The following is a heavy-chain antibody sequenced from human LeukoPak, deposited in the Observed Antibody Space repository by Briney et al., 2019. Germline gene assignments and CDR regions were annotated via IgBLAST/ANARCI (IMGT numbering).Heavy chain of an antibody. J-gene: IGHJ6*02. CDR3: ARALSRFAGMDV. Sequence: PSETLSLTCTVSGGSISSYYWSWIRQPPGKGLEWIGYIYYSGSTNYNPSLKSRVTISVDTSKNQFSLKLSSVTAADTAVYYCARALSRFAGMDVWGQGTTVTVSS. CDR2: IYYSGST. D-gene: IGHD3-3*01. V-gene: IGHV4-59*01. CDR1: GGSISSYY.